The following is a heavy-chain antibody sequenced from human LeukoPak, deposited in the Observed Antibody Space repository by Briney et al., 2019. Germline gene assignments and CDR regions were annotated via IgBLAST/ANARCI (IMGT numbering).Heavy chain of an antibody. CDR1: GFTFSSYA. Sequence: GGSLRLSCAASGFTFSSYAMHWVRQAPGKGLEWVAVISYDGSNKYYADSVKGRFTISRDNSKNTLYLQMNSLRAGDTAVYYCARGDRGYSYGYVVEYYYYYMDVWGKGTTVTVFS. CDR2: ISYDGSNK. V-gene: IGHV3-30*04. CDR3: ARGDRGYSYGYVVEYYYYYMDV. D-gene: IGHD5-18*01. J-gene: IGHJ6*03.